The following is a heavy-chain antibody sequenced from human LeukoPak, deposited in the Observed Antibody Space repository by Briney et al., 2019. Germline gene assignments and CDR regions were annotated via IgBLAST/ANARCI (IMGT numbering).Heavy chain of an antibody. CDR3: ARDLHRVVVRGVPHYYYYMDV. V-gene: IGHV1-18*01. CDR1: GYTFTIYA. CDR2: ISADNGNT. D-gene: IGHD3-10*01. Sequence: SVKVSFTASGYTFTIYAISWVRQAPGQGIEWMGWISADNGNTDYAQRFQGRVTMTTDTSTSTAYMELRSLRSDATAVYYCARDLHRVVVRGVPHYYYYMDVWGKGTTVTISS. J-gene: IGHJ6*03.